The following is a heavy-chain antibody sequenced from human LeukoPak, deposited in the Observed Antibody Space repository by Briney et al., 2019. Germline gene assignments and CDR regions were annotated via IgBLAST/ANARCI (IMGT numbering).Heavy chain of an antibody. V-gene: IGHV4-31*03. CDR3: AKTGSSGYYADY. CDR1: GGSISSGDYY. J-gene: IGHJ4*02. CDR2: IYYSGST. D-gene: IGHD3-22*01. Sequence: PSETLSLTCTVSGGSISSGDYYWSWIRQHPGKGLEWIGYIYYSGSTYYNPSLKSRVTISVDTSKNQFSLKLSSVTAADTAMYYCAKTGSSGYYADYWGQGTLVTVSS.